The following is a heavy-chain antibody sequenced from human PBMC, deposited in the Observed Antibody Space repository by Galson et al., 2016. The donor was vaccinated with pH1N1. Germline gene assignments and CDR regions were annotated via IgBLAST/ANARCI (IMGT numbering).Heavy chain of an antibody. Sequence: PALVKPTQTLTLTCTFSGFSLSTGGVAVGWIRQPPGKAPEWLALIYWNYDERYRPSLKSRLTLTKDTSKNQVALTLTNMDPVDTATYYCAHTPALFNSGLFREAYYFDYWGQGTLVTVSS. CDR1: GFSLSTGGVA. CDR3: AHTPALFNSGLFREAYYFDY. V-gene: IGHV2-5*01. J-gene: IGHJ4*02. CDR2: IYWNYDE. D-gene: IGHD5-12*01.